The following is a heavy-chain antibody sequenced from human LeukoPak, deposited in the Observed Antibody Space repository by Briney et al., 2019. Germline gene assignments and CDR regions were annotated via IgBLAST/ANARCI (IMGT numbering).Heavy chain of an antibody. D-gene: IGHD3-16*01. J-gene: IGHJ5*02. V-gene: IGHV1-69*05. CDR2: IIPIFGTA. CDR1: GGTFSSYA. CDR3: AGEGMITFGGAIVSNWFDP. Sequence: SVKVSCKASGGTFSSYAISWVRQAPRQGLEWMGGIIPIFGTANYAQKFQGRVTITTDESTSTAYMELSSLRSEDTAVYYCAGEGMITFGGAIVSNWFDPWGQGTLVTVSS.